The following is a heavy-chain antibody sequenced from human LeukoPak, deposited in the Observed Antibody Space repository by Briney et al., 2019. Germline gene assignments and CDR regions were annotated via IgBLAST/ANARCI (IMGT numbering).Heavy chain of an antibody. CDR2: IKEDGSEK. Sequence: GGSLRLSCAASGLIFRNYWMSWVRQAPGKGLEWVANIKEDGSEKYYVESVKGRFTISRDNAKNSLYLQMSSLRAEDTAVYYCARGVIIRGRFDPWGQGTLVTVSS. D-gene: IGHD3-16*02. CDR1: GLIFRNYW. CDR3: ARGVIIRGRFDP. J-gene: IGHJ5*02. V-gene: IGHV3-7*01.